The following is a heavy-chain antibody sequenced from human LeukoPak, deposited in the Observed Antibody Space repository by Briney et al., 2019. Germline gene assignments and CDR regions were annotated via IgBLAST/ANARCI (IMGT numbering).Heavy chain of an antibody. CDR2: ISGSGANT. J-gene: IGHJ4*02. CDR1: GVTFRTDA. Sequence: GSLRLSCAASGVTFRTDAMSWGYDGPRERQEWGLTISGSGANTNSAHPARGGLPISRDNSKNKLYLHMISLRADDTAVYYCAKERAGYTNPYYFDYWGQGTLVTVSS. CDR3: AKERAGYTNPYYFDY. V-gene: IGHV3-23*01. D-gene: IGHD3-16*02.